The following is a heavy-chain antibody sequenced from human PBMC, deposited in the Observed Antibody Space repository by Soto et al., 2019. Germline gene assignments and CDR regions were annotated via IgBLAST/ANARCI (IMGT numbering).Heavy chain of an antibody. CDR2: IIPIFGTA. D-gene: IGHD2-2*01. J-gene: IGHJ4*02. CDR1: GGTFSSYA. CDR3: ATKYCSSTSCQPYYFDY. V-gene: IGHV1-69*01. Sequence: QVQLVQSGAEVKKPGSSVKVSCKASGGTFSSYAISWVRQAPGQGLEWMGGIIPIFGTANYAQKFQGRVTITADESTSTAYMELSSLRSEDTAVYYCATKYCSSTSCQPYYFDYWCQGTLVTVSS.